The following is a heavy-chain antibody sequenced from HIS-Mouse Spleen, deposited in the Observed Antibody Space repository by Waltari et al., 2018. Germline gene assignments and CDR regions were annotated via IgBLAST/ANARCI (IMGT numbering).Heavy chain of an antibody. CDR3: AREIPYSSSWYDWYFDL. V-gene: IGHV4-38-2*02. D-gene: IGHD6-13*01. Sequence: QVQLQESGPGLVKPSETLSLTCTVSGYSFSSGYYWAWIRQPPGKGLEWIGSIYHSGSTYYNPSLKSRVTISVDTSKNQFSLKLSSVTAADTAVYYCAREIPYSSSWYDWYFDLWGRGTLVTVSS. CDR2: IYHSGST. J-gene: IGHJ2*01. CDR1: GYSFSSGYY.